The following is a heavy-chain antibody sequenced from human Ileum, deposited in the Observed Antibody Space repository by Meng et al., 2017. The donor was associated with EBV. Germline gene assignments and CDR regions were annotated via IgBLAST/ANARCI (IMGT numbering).Heavy chain of an antibody. CDR1: GYTFSNDA. D-gene: IGHD2-21*01. CDR2: INADNGNT. CDR3: ARVERGVKFDK. Sequence: VQLLQSGGGVNKPGASVKLSCTASGYTFSNDAIHWVRQAPGQRPEWMGWINADNGNTKYSQKFQGRVTITRNTPASTVYMDVRSLRSEDTAVYFCARVERGVKFDKWGQGTLVTVSS. J-gene: IGHJ4*01. V-gene: IGHV1-3*01.